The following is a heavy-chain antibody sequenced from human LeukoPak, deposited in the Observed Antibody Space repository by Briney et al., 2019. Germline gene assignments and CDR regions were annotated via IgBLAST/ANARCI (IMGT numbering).Heavy chain of an antibody. V-gene: IGHV1-8*02. CDR3: ARTPRYGDLDY. Sequence: ASVKVSCKASGYTFTSYGISWVRQATGQGLEWMGWMNPSNGDTGYAQKFQDRVTMTRDTSIGTAYMELNSLTSVDTAVYFCARTPRYGDLDYWGQGAQVTVSS. CDR1: GYTFTSYG. D-gene: IGHD4-17*01. J-gene: IGHJ4*02. CDR2: MNPSNGDT.